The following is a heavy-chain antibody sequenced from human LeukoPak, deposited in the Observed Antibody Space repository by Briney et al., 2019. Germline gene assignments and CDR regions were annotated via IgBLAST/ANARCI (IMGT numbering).Heavy chain of an antibody. Sequence: ASVKVSCKASGYTFSNYYMHWVRQAPGQGLEWMGVINPSGGNTNYAQKLQDRVTMTSDMSTSTVYMELSSLRSEDTALYYCARVQPLRRDLDYWGQGTLVTVSS. CDR2: INPSGGNT. D-gene: IGHD2-15*01. CDR1: GYTFSNYY. V-gene: IGHV1-46*04. J-gene: IGHJ4*02. CDR3: ARVQPLRRDLDY.